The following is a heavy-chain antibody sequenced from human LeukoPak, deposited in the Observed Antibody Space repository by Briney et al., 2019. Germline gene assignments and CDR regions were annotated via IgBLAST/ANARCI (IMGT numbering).Heavy chain of an antibody. V-gene: IGHV4-59*01. CDR2: IYYSGST. J-gene: IGHJ3*02. CDR3: ASGYYYGSGAPRHDAFDI. Sequence: SETLSLTCSVSGGSISGYFWSWIRQPPGKGLEWIGYIYYSGSTNYNPSLKSRVTISVDTSKNQFSLKLSSVTAADTAVYYCASGYYYGSGAPRHDAFDIWGQGTMVTVSS. CDR1: GGSISGYF. D-gene: IGHD3-10*01.